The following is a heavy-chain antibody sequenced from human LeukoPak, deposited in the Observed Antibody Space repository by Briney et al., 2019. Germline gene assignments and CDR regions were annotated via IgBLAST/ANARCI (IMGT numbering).Heavy chain of an antibody. CDR3: ARGRSYRLESPYPPNYYFDY. J-gene: IGHJ4*02. D-gene: IGHD3-16*02. CDR1: GGSISSGGYS. Sequence: SETLSLTCAVSGGSISSGGYSWSWIRQPPGKGLEWIGYIYHSGSTYYNPSLKSRVTISVDRSKNQFSLKLSSVTAADTAVYYCARGRSYRLESPYPPNYYFDYWGQGTLVTVSS. V-gene: IGHV4-30-2*01. CDR2: IYHSGST.